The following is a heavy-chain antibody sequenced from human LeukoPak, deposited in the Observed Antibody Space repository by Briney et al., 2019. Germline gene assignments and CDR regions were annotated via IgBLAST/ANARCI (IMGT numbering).Heavy chain of an antibody. CDR1: GFTFSSYS. J-gene: IGHJ3*02. V-gene: IGHV3-23*01. CDR3: AKFRVWVVTPWGTTADAFDI. CDR2: ISGSGGST. Sequence: GGSLRLSCAASGFTFSSYSMNWVRQAPGKGLEWVSAISGSGGSTYYADSVKGRFTISRDNSKNTLYLQMNRLRAEDTAVYYCAKFRVWVVTPWGTTADAFDIWGEGTMVTVSS. D-gene: IGHD2-21*02.